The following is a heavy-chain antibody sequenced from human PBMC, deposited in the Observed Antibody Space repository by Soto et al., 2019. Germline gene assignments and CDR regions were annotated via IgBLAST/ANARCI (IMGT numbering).Heavy chain of an antibody. CDR2: IYSGGST. CDR1: GFTVSSNY. V-gene: IGHV3-53*02. CDR3: ARDLRKEDAFDI. J-gene: IGHJ3*02. D-gene: IGHD4-17*01. Sequence: EVQLVETGGGLIQPGGSLRLSCAASGFTVSSNYMSWVRQAPGKGLEWVSVIYSGGSTYYADSVKGRFTISRDNSKNTLYLQMNSLRAEXXXXXYCARDLRKEDAFDIWGQGTMVTVSS.